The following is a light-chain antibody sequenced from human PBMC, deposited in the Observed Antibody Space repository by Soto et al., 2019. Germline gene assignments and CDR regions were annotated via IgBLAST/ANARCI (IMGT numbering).Light chain of an antibody. J-gene: IGLJ1*01. CDR2: DVT. CDR3: CSHSASYTLV. CDR1: SSDVGGYNC. Sequence: QSVLAQPRSVSGSPGQSVTISCTGTSSDVGGYNCVSWYQQHPGKAPQLIIYDVTQRPSGVPDRSSGSKSGNTASLSISGLQAEDEADYYCCSHSASYTLVFGTGTKVTVL. V-gene: IGLV2-11*01.